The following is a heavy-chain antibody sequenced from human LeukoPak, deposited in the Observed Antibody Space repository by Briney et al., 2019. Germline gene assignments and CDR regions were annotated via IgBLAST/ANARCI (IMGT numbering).Heavy chain of an antibody. V-gene: IGHV3-23*01. Sequence: PGGSLRLSCAASGFAVSSNYMSWVRQAPGKGLEWVSAISGSGGSTYYADSVKGRFTISRDNSKNTLYLQMNSLRAEDTAVYYCAKSTVRPYYYYMDVWGKGTTVTVSS. D-gene: IGHD4-17*01. CDR2: ISGSGGST. J-gene: IGHJ6*03. CDR3: AKSTVRPYYYYMDV. CDR1: GFAVSSNY.